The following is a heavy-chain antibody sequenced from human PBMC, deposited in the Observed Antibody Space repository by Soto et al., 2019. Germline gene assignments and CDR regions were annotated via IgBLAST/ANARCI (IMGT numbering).Heavy chain of an antibody. CDR1: GDSISSYY. V-gene: IGHV4-59*04. D-gene: IGHD2-2*01. Sequence: SETLSLTCTVSGDSISSYYWSWIRQPPGKGLEWIGYIYYSENTYYNPSLKSRVTISVDTSKNQFSLKLSSVTAADTAVYYCAKLAGYCSGNSCHGDYAMDVWGQGTTVTVSS. CDR2: IYYSENT. CDR3: AKLAGYCSGNSCHGDYAMDV. J-gene: IGHJ6*02.